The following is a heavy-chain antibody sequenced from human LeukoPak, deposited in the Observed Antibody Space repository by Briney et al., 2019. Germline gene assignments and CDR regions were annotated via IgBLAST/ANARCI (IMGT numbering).Heavy chain of an antibody. Sequence: GGSLRLSCAASGFTFSSYAMHWVRQAPGKGLEWVAVISYDGSNKYYADSVKGRFTISRDNSKNTLYLQMNSLRAEDTAVYYCARAPATVIHTFDYWGQGTLVTVSS. J-gene: IGHJ4*02. D-gene: IGHD4-17*01. CDR3: ARAPATVIHTFDY. CDR1: GFTFSSYA. CDR2: ISYDGSNK. V-gene: IGHV3-30-3*01.